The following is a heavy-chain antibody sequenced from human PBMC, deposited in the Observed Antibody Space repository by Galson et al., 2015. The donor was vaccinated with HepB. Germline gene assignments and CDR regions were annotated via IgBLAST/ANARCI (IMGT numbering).Heavy chain of an antibody. D-gene: IGHD3-22*01. V-gene: IGHV3-11*01. CDR3: ARGNYYDSGGYYWYFDL. CDR2: ISSSGSTL. Sequence: SLRLSCAASGFTFSDYYMNWIRQAPGKGLEWVSYISSSGSTLNYADSEKGRFTISRDNAKNSLYLQMNSLRAEDTAVYYCARGNYYDSGGYYWYFDLWSRGTLVTVSS. CDR1: GFTFSDYY. J-gene: IGHJ2*01.